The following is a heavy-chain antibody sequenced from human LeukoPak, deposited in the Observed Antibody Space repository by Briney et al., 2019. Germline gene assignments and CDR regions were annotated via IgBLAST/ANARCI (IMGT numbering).Heavy chain of an antibody. D-gene: IGHD1-26*01. Sequence: ASVKVSCKASGYTFTSYNMHWVRQAPGQGLEWMGIINPSGGSTSYAQKFQGRVTMTRDTSTSTVYMELSSLRSEDTAVYYCARETGSRGPVDYWGQGTLVTVSS. CDR2: INPSGGST. V-gene: IGHV1-46*01. CDR3: ARETGSRGPVDY. CDR1: GYTFTSYN. J-gene: IGHJ4*02.